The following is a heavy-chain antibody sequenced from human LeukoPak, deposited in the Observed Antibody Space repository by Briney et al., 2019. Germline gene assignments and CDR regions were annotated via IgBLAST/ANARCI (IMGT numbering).Heavy chain of an antibody. CDR1: GFTFSGSA. CDR3: TRDSGTYNWFDP. D-gene: IGHD1-26*01. V-gene: IGHV3-73*01. J-gene: IGHJ5*02. Sequence: GGSLKLSCAASGFTFSGSAIHWVRQSSGKGLEWVGQIDKKDKGYATATAYAASVKGRFTISRDDSINTAYLQMKSLKTEDTALYYCTRDSGTYNWFDPWGQRALVTVSS. CDR2: IDKKDKGYATAT.